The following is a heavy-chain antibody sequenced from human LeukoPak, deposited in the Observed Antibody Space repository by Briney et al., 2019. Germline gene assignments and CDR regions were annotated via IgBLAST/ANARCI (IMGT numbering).Heavy chain of an antibody. CDR2: IYYSGST. CDR3: ARDLVGYCSSTSCRPSWFDP. J-gene: IGHJ5*02. Sequence: SQTLSLTCTVSGGSISSGGYYWSWIRQHPGKGLEWIGYIYYSGSTYYNPSLKSRVTISVDTSKNQFSLRLSSVTAADTAVYYCARDLVGYCSSTSCRPSWFDPWGQGTLVTVSS. CDR1: GGSISSGGYY. V-gene: IGHV4-31*03. D-gene: IGHD2-2*01.